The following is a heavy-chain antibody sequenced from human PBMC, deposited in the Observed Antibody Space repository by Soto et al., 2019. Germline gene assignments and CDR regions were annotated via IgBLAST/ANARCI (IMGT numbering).Heavy chain of an antibody. CDR2: IIPIFGTA. J-gene: IGHJ3*02. V-gene: IGHV1-69*13. Sequence: SVKVSCKASGGTFSSYAISWVRQAPGQGLEWMGGIIPIFGTANYAQKFQGRVTITADESTSTAYMELSSLRSEDTAVYYCASSNYYDSSGYISWEAFDIWGQGTMVTVSS. CDR1: GGTFSSYA. CDR3: ASSNYYDSSGYISWEAFDI. D-gene: IGHD3-22*01.